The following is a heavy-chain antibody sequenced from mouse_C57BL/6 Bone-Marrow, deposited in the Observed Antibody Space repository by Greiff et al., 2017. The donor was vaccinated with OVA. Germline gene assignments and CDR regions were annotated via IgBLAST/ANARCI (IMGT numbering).Heavy chain of an antibody. CDR3: ARQYGNYMDY. Sequence: VQLVESGGGLVQPGGSLKLSCAASGFTFSDYYMYWVRQTPEKRLEWVAYISNGGGSTYYPDTVKGRFTISRDNAKNTLYLQMSRLKSEDTAMYYCARQYGNYMDYWGQGTSVTVSS. CDR2: ISNGGGST. V-gene: IGHV5-12*01. D-gene: IGHD2-1*01. J-gene: IGHJ4*01. CDR1: GFTFSDYY.